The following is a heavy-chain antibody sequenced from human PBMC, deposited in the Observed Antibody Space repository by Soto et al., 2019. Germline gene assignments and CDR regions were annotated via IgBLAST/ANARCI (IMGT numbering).Heavy chain of an antibody. CDR2: ISGYNGDT. CDR3: AKNGQPPYYYYVLAF. CDR1: GYTFTSYG. Sequence: ASVKVSCKASGYTFTSYGISWVRQAPGQGLEWMGWISGYNGDTNYAQKFQGRVSMTIDTSTTTAYMELRSLTSDDTAVYFCAKNGQPPYYYYVLAFWGQGTKVPVSS. D-gene: IGHD2-8*01. V-gene: IGHV1-18*01. J-gene: IGHJ6*02.